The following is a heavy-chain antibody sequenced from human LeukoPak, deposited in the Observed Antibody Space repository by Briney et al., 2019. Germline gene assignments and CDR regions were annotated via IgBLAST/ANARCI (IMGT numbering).Heavy chain of an antibody. CDR2: IYHSGST. Sequence: EASETLSLTCTVSGYSTSSGYYWGWIRQPPGKGLEWIGSIYHSGSTYYNPSLKSRVTISVDTSKNQFSLKLSSVTAADTAVYYCARDFFDYWGQGTLVTVSS. V-gene: IGHV4-38-2*02. J-gene: IGHJ4*02. CDR3: ARDFFDY. CDR1: GYSTSSGYY.